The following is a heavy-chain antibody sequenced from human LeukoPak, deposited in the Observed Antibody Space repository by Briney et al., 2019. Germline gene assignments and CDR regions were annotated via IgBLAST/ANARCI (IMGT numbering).Heavy chain of an antibody. J-gene: IGHJ6*03. D-gene: IGHD3-10*01. CDR3: ARCAHGSGAGVYYIYV. CDR2: ISGSGGTI. V-gene: IGHV3-11*04. CDR1: GFTFSDYT. Sequence: PGGSLRLSCAASGFTFSDYTMTWGRQAPGKGLDWISYISGSGGTIYYADSGKGGLTISRDNAKNSLYLQLISLRAEDTAVYYCARCAHGSGAGVYYIYVCCKGTTVIVSS.